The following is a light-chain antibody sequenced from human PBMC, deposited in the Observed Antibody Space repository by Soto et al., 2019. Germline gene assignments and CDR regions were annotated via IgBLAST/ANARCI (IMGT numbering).Light chain of an antibody. CDR2: RVS. CDR3: MQGTHWPWT. V-gene: IGKV2-30*01. J-gene: IGKJ1*01. Sequence: DVVMTQSPLSLPVTLGQPASISCRSSQSLVFTDGNTYLNWFHQRQGQSPRRLIYRVSKRDSGVPDRFRGSGSGTDFTLKISRVEADDVGCYYCMQGTHWPWTFGQGTRVEIK. CDR1: QSLVFTDGNTY.